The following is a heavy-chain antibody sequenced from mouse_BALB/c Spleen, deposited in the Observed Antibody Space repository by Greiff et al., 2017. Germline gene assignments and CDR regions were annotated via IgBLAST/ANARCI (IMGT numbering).Heavy chain of an antibody. J-gene: IGHJ4*01. Sequence: VKLMESGPGLVAPSQSLSITCTVSGFSLTSYGVHWVRQPPGKGLEWLGVIWAGGSTNYNSALMSRLSISKDNSKSQVFLKMNSLQTDDTAMYYCARERERSSLYYGSRVRDYYAMDYWGQGTSVTVSS. CDR2: IWAGGST. D-gene: IGHD1-1*01. CDR1: GFSLTSYG. V-gene: IGHV2-9*02. CDR3: ARERERSSLYYGSRVRDYYAMDY.